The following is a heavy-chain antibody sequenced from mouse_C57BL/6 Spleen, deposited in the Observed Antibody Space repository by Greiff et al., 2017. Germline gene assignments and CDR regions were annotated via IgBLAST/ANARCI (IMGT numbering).Heavy chain of an antibody. D-gene: IGHD1-1*01. J-gene: IGHJ2*01. CDR1: GYAFSSSW. V-gene: IGHV1-82*01. Sequence: VHLVESGPELVKPGASVKISCKASGYAFSSSWMNWVKQRPGKGLEWIGRIYPGDGDTNYNGKFKGKATLTADKSSSTAYMQLSSLTSEDSAVYFCARWGTTVVATGYFDYWGQGTTLTVSS. CDR2: IYPGDGDT. CDR3: ARWGTTVVATGYFDY.